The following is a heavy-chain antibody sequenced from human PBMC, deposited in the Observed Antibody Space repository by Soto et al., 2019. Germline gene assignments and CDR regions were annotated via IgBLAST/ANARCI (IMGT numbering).Heavy chain of an antibody. CDR1: GFNFGEFW. CDR3: ARSGGVYIYASPLWL. D-gene: IGHD3-16*01. V-gene: IGHV3-7*05. CDR2: MKYDGSAM. J-gene: IGHJ4*02. Sequence: EMKLEQSGGGLVQPGGSLRLSCVASGFNFGEFWMSWVRQTPGRGLEWVANMKYDGSAMQYVDSVRGRFSISRDNAQNSRHLQMSSLRSDDTAVYYCARSGGVYIYASPLWLWGQGALVAVSS.